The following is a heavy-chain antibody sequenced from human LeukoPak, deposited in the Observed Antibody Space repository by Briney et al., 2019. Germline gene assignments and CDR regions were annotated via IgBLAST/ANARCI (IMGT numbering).Heavy chain of an antibody. J-gene: IGHJ4*02. CDR1: GFTFSSYW. Sequence: GGSLRLSCAASGFTFSSYWMHWVRQAPGKGLVWVSRINSDGSSTTYADSVKGRFFISRDNAKNTLYLQMNSLRVEDTAVYYCARPYSSSWYYFEYWGQGTLVTVSS. CDR2: INSDGSST. D-gene: IGHD6-13*01. V-gene: IGHV3-74*03. CDR3: ARPYSSSWYYFEY.